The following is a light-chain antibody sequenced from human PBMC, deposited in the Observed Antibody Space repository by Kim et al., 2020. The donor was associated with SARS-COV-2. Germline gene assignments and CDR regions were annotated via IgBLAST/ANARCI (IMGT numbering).Light chain of an antibody. Sequence: SPGERATLSCRDSQSVSSNYLAWYQQKPGQAPRLLIYGASSRATGIPDRFSGSGSGTDFSLTISRLEPEDFAVYFCQQYGSSPPYTFGQGTKLEI. V-gene: IGKV3-20*01. CDR2: GAS. CDR3: QQYGSSPPYT. CDR1: QSVSSNY. J-gene: IGKJ2*01.